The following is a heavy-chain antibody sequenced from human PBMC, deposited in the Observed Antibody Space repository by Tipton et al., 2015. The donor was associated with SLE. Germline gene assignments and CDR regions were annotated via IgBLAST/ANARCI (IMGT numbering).Heavy chain of an antibody. CDR1: GFTFSDYY. V-gene: IGHV3-11*03. CDR2: ISSSSSYT. Sequence: SLRLSCAASGFTFSDYYMSWIRQAPGKGLEWVSYISSSSSYTNYADSVKGRFTIARDNAKNSLYLQMNSLRAEDTAVYYCARRAVRGIQQLVAFEIWGQGTMVTVSS. J-gene: IGHJ3*02. CDR3: ARRAVRGIQQLVAFEI. D-gene: IGHD6-13*01.